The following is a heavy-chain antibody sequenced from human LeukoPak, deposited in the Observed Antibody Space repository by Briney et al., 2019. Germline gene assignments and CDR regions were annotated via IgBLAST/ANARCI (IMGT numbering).Heavy chain of an antibody. V-gene: IGHV3-23*01. CDR2: ISGSGDNT. D-gene: IGHD3-22*01. CDR1: GFTFSSYA. Sequence: GGSLRLSCAASGFTFSSYAMSWVRQAPGKGLEWVSGISGSGDNTYYADSVKGRFTISRDNSKDTLYVQVNSLGTEDTAAYYCAKGSYYDSSGSFYFDHWGQGTLVTVSS. CDR3: AKGSYYDSSGSFYFDH. J-gene: IGHJ4*02.